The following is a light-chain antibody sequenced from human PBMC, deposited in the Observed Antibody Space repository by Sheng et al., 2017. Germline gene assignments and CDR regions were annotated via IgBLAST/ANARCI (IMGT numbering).Light chain of an antibody. CDR3: QQSYSFPPT. Sequence: AIRMTQSPSSLSASTGDRVTITCRASQGISSYLAWYQQKPGKAPKLLIYAASSLQSGVPSRFSGSGSGTDFTLTISSLQPEDFATYYCQQSYSFPPTFGQGT. J-gene: IGKJ1*01. V-gene: IGKV1-8*01. CDR1: QGISSY. CDR2: AAS.